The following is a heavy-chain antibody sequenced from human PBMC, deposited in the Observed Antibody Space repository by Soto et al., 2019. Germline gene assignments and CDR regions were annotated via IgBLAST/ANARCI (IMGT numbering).Heavy chain of an antibody. CDR3: ARGYCSSTSCYFDP. CDR2: IQYSGST. Sequence: SETLSLTCVVSSGSIRSSHWWSWVRQPPGKGLEWIGEIQYSGSTNYNPSLKSRVTISVDTSKNQFSLKLSSVTAADTAVYYCARGYCSSTSCYFDPWGQGTLVTVSS. CDR1: SGSIRSSHW. J-gene: IGHJ5*02. V-gene: IGHV4-4*02. D-gene: IGHD2-2*01.